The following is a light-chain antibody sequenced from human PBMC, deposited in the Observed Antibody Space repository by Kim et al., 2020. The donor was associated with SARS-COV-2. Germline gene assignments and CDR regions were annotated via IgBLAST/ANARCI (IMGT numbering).Light chain of an antibody. CDR2: GYS. CDR3: QSYDRSLSAYV. CDR1: SSNIGAPYD. V-gene: IGLV1-40*01. Sequence: QRVTISCTGSSSNIGAPYDVHWYQRRPGRAPKVLIYGYSRRPSGVPDRFSGSKSGTSASLTITGLQAEDEADYYCQSYDRSLSAYVFGTGTKVTVL. J-gene: IGLJ1*01.